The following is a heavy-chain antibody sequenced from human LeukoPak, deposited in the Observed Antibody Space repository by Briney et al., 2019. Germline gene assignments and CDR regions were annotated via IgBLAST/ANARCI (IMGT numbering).Heavy chain of an antibody. CDR1: GYTFTSYG. CDR3: SRGGWIAEAGGGGYFDY. CDR2: ISAYNGNT. Sequence: ASVKVSCKASGYTFTSYGISWVRQAPGQGLEWMGWISAYNGNTKYAQKLQGRVTMTTDTSTSTAYMELRSLRSDDTAVYYCSRGGWIAEAGGGGYFDYWGQGTLVSVSS. V-gene: IGHV1-18*01. J-gene: IGHJ4*02. D-gene: IGHD6-13*01.